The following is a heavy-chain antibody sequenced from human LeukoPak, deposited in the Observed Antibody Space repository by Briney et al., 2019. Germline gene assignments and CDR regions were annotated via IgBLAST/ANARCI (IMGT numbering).Heavy chain of an antibody. CDR2: ISTSSSTI. CDR3: ARDRYGGNPRTDAFDI. J-gene: IGHJ3*02. V-gene: IGHV3-48*01. D-gene: IGHD4-23*01. CDR1: GFTFSSYS. Sequence: GGSLRLSCAASGFTFSSYSVNWVRQAPGKGLEWVSYISTSSSTIYYADSVKGRFTISRDNARNSLYLQMNSLRAEDTVVYYCARDRYGGNPRTDAFDIWGQGTMVTVSS.